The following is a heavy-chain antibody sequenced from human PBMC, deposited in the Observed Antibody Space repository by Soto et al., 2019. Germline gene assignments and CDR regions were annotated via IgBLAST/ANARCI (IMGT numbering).Heavy chain of an antibody. CDR2: ISGSGGST. CDR1: GFTFSSYA. Sequence: GGSLRLSCAASGFTFSSYAMSWVRQAPGKGLEWVSAISGSGGSTYYADSVKGRFTISRDNSKNTLYLQMNSLRAEDTAVYYCAKGPYSSSWYYYYGMDVWGQGTTVTVSS. V-gene: IGHV3-23*01. J-gene: IGHJ6*02. D-gene: IGHD6-13*01. CDR3: AKGPYSSSWYYYYGMDV.